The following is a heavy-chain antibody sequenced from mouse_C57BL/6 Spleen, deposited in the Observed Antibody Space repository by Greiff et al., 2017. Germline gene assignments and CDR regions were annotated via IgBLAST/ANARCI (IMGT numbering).Heavy chain of an antibody. CDR2: IYPRSGNT. CDR1: GYTFTSYG. V-gene: IGHV1-81*01. J-gene: IGHJ3*01. CDR3: ASHITTVVEGAGFAY. D-gene: IGHD1-1*01. Sequence: QVQLQQSGAELARPGASVKLSCKASGYTFTSYGISWVKQRTGQGLEWIGEIYPRSGNTYYNEKFKGKATLTADKSSSTAYMELRSLTSEDSAVYFCASHITTVVEGAGFAYWGQGTLVTVSA.